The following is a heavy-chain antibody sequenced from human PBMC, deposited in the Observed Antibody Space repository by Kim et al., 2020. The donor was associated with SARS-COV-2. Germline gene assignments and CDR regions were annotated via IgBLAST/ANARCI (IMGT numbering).Heavy chain of an antibody. D-gene: IGHD6-19*01. CDR1: GFTFSSYW. CDR2: INQGGRAK. CDR3: ARVGWSGWPEEY. J-gene: IGHJ4*02. V-gene: IGHV3-7*03. Sequence: GGSLRLSCAASGFTFSSYWMSWVRQAPGKGLEWVANINQGGRAKYYADSVRGRFTISRDDAKNSVYLQMNSLGADDMAVYYCARVGWSGWPEEYWREGT.